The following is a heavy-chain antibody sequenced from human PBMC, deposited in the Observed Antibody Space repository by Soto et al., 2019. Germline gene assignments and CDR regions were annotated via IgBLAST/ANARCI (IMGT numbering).Heavy chain of an antibody. D-gene: IGHD2-15*01. V-gene: IGHV4-39*01. CDR1: GGSISSSSYY. J-gene: IGHJ5*02. Sequence: QLQLQESGPGLVKPSETLSLTCTVSGGSISSSSYYWRWLRQPPGKGLEWIGSIYYSVSTSYNPSLMSRVTVSVDTSKNQFSLRRSALAAADTAVYYCARHSRAVVVVAATLDWFDPWGQGTPVTVSS. CDR3: ARHSRAVVVVAATLDWFDP. CDR2: IYYSVST.